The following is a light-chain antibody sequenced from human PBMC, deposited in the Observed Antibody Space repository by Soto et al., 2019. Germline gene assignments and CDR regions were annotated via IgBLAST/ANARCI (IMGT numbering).Light chain of an antibody. CDR3: QHRSNWPPLT. CDR2: DAS. CDR1: QSVGSY. J-gene: IGKJ4*01. Sequence: EIVLSQSPATLSLSPGEGATLSCRASQSVGSYLAWYQHKPGQAPRLLIYDASNRATDIPARFSGSGSGTDFTLTISTLESEDFAVYYCQHRSNWPPLTFGGGTKVEI. V-gene: IGKV3-11*01.